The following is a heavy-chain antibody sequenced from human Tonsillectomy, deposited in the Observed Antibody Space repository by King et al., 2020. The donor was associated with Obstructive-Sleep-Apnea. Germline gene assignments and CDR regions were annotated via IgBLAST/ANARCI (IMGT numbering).Heavy chain of an antibody. D-gene: IGHD3-22*01. CDR2: INSDGSTT. Sequence: VQLVESGGGLVQPGGSLRLSCAASGFSLSGYWMHWVRQAPGKGLVWVSRINSDGSTTSYADSVKGRFTISRDNAKNTLYVQMNSLRAEDTAVYYCARDYLHYYDSGGYPYYGMDVWGLGTTVTVSS. J-gene: IGHJ6*02. CDR3: ARDYLHYYDSGGYPYYGMDV. V-gene: IGHV3-74*01. CDR1: GFSLSGYW.